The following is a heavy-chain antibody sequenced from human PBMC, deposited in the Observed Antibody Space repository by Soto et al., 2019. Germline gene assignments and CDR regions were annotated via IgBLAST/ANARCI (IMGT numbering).Heavy chain of an antibody. Sequence: QVQLQESGPGLLKPTETLSLTCTVSGGSIGNSYWSWIRQSPGKGLEWIGYIYYSGSSNYNPSLKSRVSISVDTSKNQFSLTLSSVTAADTAVYYCARHSSSWPIFDYWGQGTLVIVSS. CDR1: GGSIGNSY. CDR3: ARHSSSWPIFDY. CDR2: IYYSGSS. V-gene: IGHV4-59*08. J-gene: IGHJ4*02. D-gene: IGHD6-13*01.